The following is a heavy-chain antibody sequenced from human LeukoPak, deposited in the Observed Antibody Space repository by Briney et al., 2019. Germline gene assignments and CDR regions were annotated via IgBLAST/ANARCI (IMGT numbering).Heavy chain of an antibody. V-gene: IGHV4-59*01. CDR1: GGSISSYY. J-gene: IGHJ6*03. Sequence: SETLSLTCTVSGGSISSYYWSWIRQPPGKGLEWIGYIYYSGSTSYNPSLKSRVTISVDTSKNRFSLKLSSVTAADTAVYYCARDSCLAAAGTVCYYYMDVWGKGTTVTVSS. D-gene: IGHD6-13*01. CDR2: IYYSGST. CDR3: ARDSCLAAAGTVCYYYMDV.